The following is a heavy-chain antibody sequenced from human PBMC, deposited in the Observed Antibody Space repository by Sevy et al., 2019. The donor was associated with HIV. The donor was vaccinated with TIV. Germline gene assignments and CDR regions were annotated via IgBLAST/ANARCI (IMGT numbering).Heavy chain of an antibody. V-gene: IGHV3-30*04. CDR1: GFTFSGYA. J-gene: IGHJ4*01. CDR2: VSYDGNTK. Sequence: GGSLRLSCAASGFTFSGYAMHWVRQAPGKGLEWVGLVSYDGNTKYYADSVKGRFTFSRDNSENTLYLQMDSLRTEDTAVYFCAREGRYYDYVWGGQGALVTVSS. CDR3: AREGRYYDYVW. D-gene: IGHD3-16*01.